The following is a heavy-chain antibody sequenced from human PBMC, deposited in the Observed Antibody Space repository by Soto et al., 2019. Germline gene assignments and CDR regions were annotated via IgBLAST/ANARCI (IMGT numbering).Heavy chain of an antibody. V-gene: IGHV3-33*01. Sequence: GGSLRLSCASSGFTFSLYGMHWVRQAPGKGLEWVAAIWDDGRRKDYADSVKDRLFISRDNSKNTLYLQLDSLRPEDTAVYYCATWQGYLNFHYWGQGTLVTVSS. D-gene: IGHD1-1*01. CDR2: IWDDGRRK. J-gene: IGHJ4*02. CDR3: ATWQGYLNFHY. CDR1: GFTFSLYG.